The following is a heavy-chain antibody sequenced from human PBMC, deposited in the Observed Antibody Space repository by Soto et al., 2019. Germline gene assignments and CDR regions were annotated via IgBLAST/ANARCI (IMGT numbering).Heavy chain of an antibody. D-gene: IGHD2-2*01. CDR1: GGTFSSYT. CDR2: IIPTLGTA. V-gene: IGHV1-69*08. CDR3: ARDCSSTSCYAYP. J-gene: IGHJ5*02. Sequence: QVQLVQSGAEVKKPGSSVKVSCKASGGTFSSYTISWVRQAPGQGLEWMGRIIPTLGTANYAQKFQGRVTITAAKSTSTDYMELSSLRSEDTAVYYYARDCSSTSCYAYPWGQGTLVTVSS.